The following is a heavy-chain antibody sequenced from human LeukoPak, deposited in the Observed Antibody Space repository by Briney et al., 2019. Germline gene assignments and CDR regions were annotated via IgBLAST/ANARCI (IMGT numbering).Heavy chain of an antibody. D-gene: IGHD3-10*01. CDR3: ASTPPGSGGNEDR. Sequence: AAGSLRLSCAASGFTFSDYYMSWIRQAPGKGLEGVSYISSSGSTIYYADSVKGRFIISRDNAKNSLYLQMNSLRAEDTAVYYCASTPPGSGGNEDRWGQGTLVTVSS. V-gene: IGHV3-11*01. CDR2: ISSSGSTI. CDR1: GFTFSDYY. J-gene: IGHJ5*02.